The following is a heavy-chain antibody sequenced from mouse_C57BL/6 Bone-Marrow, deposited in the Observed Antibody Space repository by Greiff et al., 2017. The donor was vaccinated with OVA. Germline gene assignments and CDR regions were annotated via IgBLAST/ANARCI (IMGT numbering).Heavy chain of an antibody. D-gene: IGHD2-5*01. CDR3: ARYPVYYSNYMDY. V-gene: IGHV7-3*01. Sequence: DVQLVESGGGLVQPGGSLSLSCAASGFTFTDDYMSWVRQPPGKALEWLGFIRNKANGYTTEYSAYVKGRFTISRDNSQSILYLQMNALRAEDSATYCCARYPVYYSNYMDYWGQGTSVTVSS. CDR2: IRNKANGYTT. CDR1: GFTFTDDY. J-gene: IGHJ4*01.